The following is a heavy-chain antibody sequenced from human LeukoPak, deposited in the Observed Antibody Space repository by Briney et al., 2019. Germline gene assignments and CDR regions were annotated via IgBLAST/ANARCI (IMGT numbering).Heavy chain of an antibody. CDR2: ISAYNGNT. V-gene: IGHV1-18*01. J-gene: IGHJ5*02. CDR1: GYTFTSYG. D-gene: IGHD6-13*01. Sequence: ASVKVSCKASGYTFTSYGKSWVRQAPGQGLEWMGWISAYNGNTNYAQKLQGRVTMTTDTSTSTAYMELRSLRSDDTAVYYCARSLAAAGNNWFDPWGQGTLVTVSS. CDR3: ARSLAAAGNNWFDP.